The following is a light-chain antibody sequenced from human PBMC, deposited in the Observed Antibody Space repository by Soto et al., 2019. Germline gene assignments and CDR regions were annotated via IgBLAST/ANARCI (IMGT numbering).Light chain of an antibody. CDR2: DAS. Sequence: DIQMTQSPSSLSASVGDRVTITCQASQDISNYLNWYQQKPGKAPKLLIYDASNLETGVPSRFSGSGSGTDFPFTISSLQPEDIATYYCQQYDNLLTFGQGTKLEIK. CDR3: QQYDNLLT. V-gene: IGKV1-33*01. CDR1: QDISNY. J-gene: IGKJ2*01.